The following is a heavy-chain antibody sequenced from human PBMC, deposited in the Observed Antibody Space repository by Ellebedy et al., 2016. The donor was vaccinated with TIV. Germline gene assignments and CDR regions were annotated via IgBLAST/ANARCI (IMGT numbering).Heavy chain of an antibody. CDR3: ERGPVRYTQKGGFLDY. J-gene: IGHJ4*02. Sequence: GESLKISCAASGFTVSSSYMTWVRQAPGKGLEWVSVVYSGGNTYYADSVKGRFTISTDNSKNTLSLEMNSLRVDDTAVYFWERGPVRYTQKGGFLDYWGQGTLVTVSS. CDR1: GFTVSSSY. D-gene: IGHD3-16*01. V-gene: IGHV3-53*01. CDR2: VYSGGNT.